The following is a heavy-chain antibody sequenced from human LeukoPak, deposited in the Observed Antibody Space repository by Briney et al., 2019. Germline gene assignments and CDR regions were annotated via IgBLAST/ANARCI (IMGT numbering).Heavy chain of an antibody. V-gene: IGHV3-23*01. D-gene: IGHD4-11*01. CDR3: AKASQKYSVLDY. CDR2: ISGSGGST. CDR1: GFTFSSYA. Sequence: GGSLRLSCAASGFTFSSYAMHWVRQAPGKGLEWVSAISGSGGSTYYADSVKGRFTISRDNSKNTLYLQMNSLRAEDTAVYYCAKASQKYSVLDYWGQGTLVTVSS. J-gene: IGHJ4*02.